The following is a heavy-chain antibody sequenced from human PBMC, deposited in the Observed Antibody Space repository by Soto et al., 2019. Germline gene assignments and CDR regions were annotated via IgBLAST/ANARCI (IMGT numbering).Heavy chain of an antibody. J-gene: IGHJ3*01. CDR3: AHAYGGTSWPNDAFDV. V-gene: IGHV2-5*02. D-gene: IGHD2-21*01. CDR1: VFFFSAGGGG. Sequence: QITLKESGPTVETPTQTLTLSCIFCVFFFSAGGGGVWCLRPPAEEPVEWLALIFWDDDARYSPSLKSRLTITKDTSKNQVVLTMTNMDPVDTATYYCAHAYGGTSWPNDAFDVWGPGTVVTVSS. CDR2: IFWDDDA.